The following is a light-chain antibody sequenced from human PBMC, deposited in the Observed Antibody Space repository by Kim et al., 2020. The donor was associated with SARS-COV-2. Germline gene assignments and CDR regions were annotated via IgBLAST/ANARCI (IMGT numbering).Light chain of an antibody. J-gene: IGKJ4*01. CDR1: QSVRSY. CDR3: QQRSNWPPRLT. V-gene: IGKV3-11*01. Sequence: PGTRPPLACRASQSVRSYLAWYQQKPGQAPRLIIDEASNRATGIPTRCSGSGSGTDFTLTISSLEPEDFAVYYCQQRSNWPPRLTFGGGTKVDIK. CDR2: EAS.